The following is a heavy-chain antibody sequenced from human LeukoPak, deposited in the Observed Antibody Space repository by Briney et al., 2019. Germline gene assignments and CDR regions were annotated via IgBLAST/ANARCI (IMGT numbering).Heavy chain of an antibody. D-gene: IGHD5-18*01. Sequence: GRSLRLSCAASGFTFSSYGMHWVRQAPGKGLEWVAVISYDGSNKYYADSVKGRFTISRDNSKNALYLQMNSLRAEDTAVYYCAKELRGYSYGLRNNWFDPWGQGTLVTVSS. J-gene: IGHJ5*02. CDR1: GFTFSSYG. V-gene: IGHV3-30*18. CDR2: ISYDGSNK. CDR3: AKELRGYSYGLRNNWFDP.